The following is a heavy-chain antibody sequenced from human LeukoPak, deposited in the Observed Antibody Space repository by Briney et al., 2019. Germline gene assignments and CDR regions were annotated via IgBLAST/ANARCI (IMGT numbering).Heavy chain of an antibody. V-gene: IGHV1-2*04. J-gene: IGHJ4*02. CDR2: INPNSGGT. CDR3: ARVRLVCSSTSCYDGGEAFDY. D-gene: IGHD2-2*01. CDR1: GYTFTGYY. Sequence: GASVKVSCKASGYTFTGYYMHWVRQAPGQGLEWMGWINPNSGGTNYAQKFQGWVTMTRDTSISTAYMELSRLRSDDTAVYYCARVRLVCSSTSCYDGGEAFDYWGQGTLVTVSS.